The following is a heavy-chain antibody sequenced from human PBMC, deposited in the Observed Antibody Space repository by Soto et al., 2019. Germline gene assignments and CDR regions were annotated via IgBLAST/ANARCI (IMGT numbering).Heavy chain of an antibody. CDR3: ARGGSTWSAEYYQH. D-gene: IGHD6-13*01. J-gene: IGHJ1*01. CDR2: ISCYNGDT. Sequence: QVHLVKSGAEVKKPGASVKVSCKTSGYTFTNYGISWVRQAPGQGPQWMGWISCYNGDTKYAQTLQGRVTMTTDTSTSTAYVELRSLRSDDTAVYYCARGGSTWSAEYYQHWGQGTVVIVS. CDR1: GYTFTNYG. V-gene: IGHV1-18*01.